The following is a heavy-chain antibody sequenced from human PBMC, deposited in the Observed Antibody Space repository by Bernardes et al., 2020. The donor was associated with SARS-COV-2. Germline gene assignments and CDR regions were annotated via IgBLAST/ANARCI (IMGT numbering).Heavy chain of an antibody. CDR1: GESFNAFY. V-gene: IGHV4-34*03. Sequence: SETLSLTCVAYGESFNAFYYSWIRQPPDKGLEWIGEISHSGSTIYNPSLESRVTISIDTSKNQFSLKVTSVTAADTAVYFCTAGVIKQRWGKKFFYYGLDAWGQGTTVTVS. CDR2: ISHSGST. D-gene: IGHD6-25*01. CDR3: TAGVIKQRWGKKFFYYGLDA. J-gene: IGHJ6*02.